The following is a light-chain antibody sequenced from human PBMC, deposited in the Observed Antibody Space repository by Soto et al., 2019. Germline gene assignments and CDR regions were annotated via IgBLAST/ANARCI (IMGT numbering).Light chain of an antibody. V-gene: IGKV1-8*01. Sequence: AIRMTQSPSSFSASTGDRVTITCRASQGISSYLAWYQQKPVKAPKLLIYAASTLQSRVPSRFSGTGTGTDFTRSISCLQSEDFATSYCRQYYSYPWTFGIGTKVEIK. CDR2: AAS. J-gene: IGKJ1*01. CDR3: RQYYSYPWT. CDR1: QGISSY.